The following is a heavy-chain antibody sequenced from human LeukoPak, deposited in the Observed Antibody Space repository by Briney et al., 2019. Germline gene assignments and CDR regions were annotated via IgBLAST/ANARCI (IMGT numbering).Heavy chain of an antibody. CDR2: IKEDESER. D-gene: IGHD3-16*01. V-gene: IGHV3-7*01. J-gene: IGHJ4*02. CDR1: GFVFTTYT. CDR3: TREYWGIDY. Sequence: PGGSLRLSCAAFGFVFTTYTMSWVRQAPGKGLEWVANIKEDESERNYVDSVKGRFTISRDNAKNFMYLEMNSLRVEDTAIYYCTREYWGIDYWGQGVLVTVSS.